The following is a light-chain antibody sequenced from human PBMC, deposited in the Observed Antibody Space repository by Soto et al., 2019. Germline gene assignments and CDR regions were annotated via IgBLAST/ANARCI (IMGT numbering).Light chain of an antibody. CDR1: QSISSNF. CDR3: QQHDSSLT. CDR2: GAS. J-gene: IGKJ1*01. Sequence: DIVLTQSPGSVSLSPGERATLSCRASQSISSNFLACYQQRPAQAPRLLIYGASKRATGIPDRFTGSWSGTDFPLTISSLHLYEFEEYYGQQHDSSLTFGLGTKVEI. V-gene: IGKV3-20*01.